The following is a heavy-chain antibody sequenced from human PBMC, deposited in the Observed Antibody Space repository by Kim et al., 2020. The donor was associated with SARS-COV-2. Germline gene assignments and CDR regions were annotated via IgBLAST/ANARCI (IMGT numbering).Heavy chain of an antibody. V-gene: IGHV1-2*02. Sequence: YAQKFKGRVTMTRDRSISAAYMELSRMRSDDTAVYYCARETVAGSYYFDYWGQGTLVTVSS. CDR3: ARETVAGSYYFDY. D-gene: IGHD6-19*01. J-gene: IGHJ4*02.